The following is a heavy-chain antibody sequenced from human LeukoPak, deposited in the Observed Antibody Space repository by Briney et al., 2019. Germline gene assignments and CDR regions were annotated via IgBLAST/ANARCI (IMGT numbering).Heavy chain of an antibody. V-gene: IGHV3-23*01. CDR1: GFTFTSHS. J-gene: IGHJ4*02. CDR2: ISPSGHVT. Sequence: PGGSLRLSCAASGFTFTSHSMSWVRQAPGKGLEWVSAISPSGHVTFYADSVKGRFTVSRDQSQNTLFLQMSSLRADDTAVYYCAKHRLPVAGSPSKNPTAYFEDWGQGILVTVSS. CDR3: AKHRLPVAGSPSKNPTAYFED. D-gene: IGHD6-19*01.